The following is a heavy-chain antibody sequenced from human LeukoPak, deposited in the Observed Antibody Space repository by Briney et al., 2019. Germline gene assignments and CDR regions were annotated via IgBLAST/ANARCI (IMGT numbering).Heavy chain of an antibody. CDR2: IYYSGGT. CDR3: ARRPRYSGYDIFDY. Sequence: SETLSLTCTVSGGSISSYYWSWIRQPPGKGLEWIGYIYYSGGTNYNPSLKSRVTISVDTSKNQFSLKLSSVTAADTAVYYCARRPRYSGYDIFDYWGQGTLVTVSS. CDR1: GGSISSYY. J-gene: IGHJ4*02. V-gene: IGHV4-59*01. D-gene: IGHD5-12*01.